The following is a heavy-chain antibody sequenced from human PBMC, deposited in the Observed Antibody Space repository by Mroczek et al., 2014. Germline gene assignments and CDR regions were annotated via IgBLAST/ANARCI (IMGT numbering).Heavy chain of an antibody. V-gene: IGHV4-34*01. CDR1: GGSFSGYY. Sequence: QVQLQESGAGLLKPSETLSLTCAVYGGSFSGYYWSWIRQPPGKGLEWIGEINHSGSTNYNPSLKSRVTISVDTSKNQFSLKLSSVTAADTAVYYCARAFLYDFWSGYLAPRYYYMDVWGKGTTVTVSS. CDR3: ARAFLYDFWSGYLAPRYYYMDV. CDR2: INHSGST. D-gene: IGHD3-3*01. J-gene: IGHJ6*03.